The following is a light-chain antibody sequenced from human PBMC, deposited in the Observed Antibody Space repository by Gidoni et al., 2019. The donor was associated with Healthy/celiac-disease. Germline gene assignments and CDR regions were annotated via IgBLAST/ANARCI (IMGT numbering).Light chain of an antibody. V-gene: IGLV2-14*01. J-gene: IGLJ2*01. CDR1: SSDVGGYNY. CDR2: DVS. Sequence: QSALTQPASVSGSPGQSITISCTGTSSDVGGYNYVSGYQQHPGKAPKLMIDDVSNRPSGVSNRFSGSKSGNTASLTISGLQAEDEADYYCSAYTSSTPVFGGGTKLTVL. CDR3: SAYTSSTPV.